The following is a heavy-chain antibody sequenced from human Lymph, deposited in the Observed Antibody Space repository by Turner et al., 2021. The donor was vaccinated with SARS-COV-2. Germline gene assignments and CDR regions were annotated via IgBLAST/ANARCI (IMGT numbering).Heavy chain of an antibody. V-gene: IGHV3-53*04. CDR2: IDSGGTT. Sequence: EVQLVDSGGGLVESGGSQRPPRATTGLTVSSNYMSWVRQAPGKGLEWVSVIDSGGTTYYADSVKGRFTISRHNSKNTLYLQMNSLRAEDTAVYYCARDLDTAGGMDVWGQGTTVTVSS. J-gene: IGHJ6*02. CDR3: ARDLDTAGGMDV. CDR1: GLTVSSNY. D-gene: IGHD5-18*01.